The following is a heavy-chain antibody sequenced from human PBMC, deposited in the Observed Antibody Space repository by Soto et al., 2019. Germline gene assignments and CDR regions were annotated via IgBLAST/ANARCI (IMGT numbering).Heavy chain of an antibody. CDR2: IIPIFGTA. D-gene: IGHD3-16*02. J-gene: IGHJ4*02. Sequence: QVQLVQSGAEVKKPGSSVKVSCKASGGTFSSYAISWVRQAPGQGLEWMGGIIPIFGTANYAQRLQGRVTITAEESTSTAYMELSSLRSEDTAVYYCARGLRLGELSSHYWGQGTLVTVSS. V-gene: IGHV1-69*01. CDR1: GGTFSSYA. CDR3: ARGLRLGELSSHY.